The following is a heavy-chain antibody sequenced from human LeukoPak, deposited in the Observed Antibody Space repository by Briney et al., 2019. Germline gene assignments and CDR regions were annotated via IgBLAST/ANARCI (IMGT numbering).Heavy chain of an antibody. V-gene: IGHV4-61*02. CDR3: ARGYYYDSLDAFNI. D-gene: IGHD3-22*01. J-gene: IGHJ3*02. Sequence: SETLSLTCTVSGDSISSGDYYWGWIRQPAGKGLEWIGRVSPSGSTSCNPSLKSRVTISVDTSKNQFSLKLASVTAADTAVYYCARGYYYDSLDAFNIWGQGTMVTVSS. CDR2: VSPSGST. CDR1: GDSISSGDYY.